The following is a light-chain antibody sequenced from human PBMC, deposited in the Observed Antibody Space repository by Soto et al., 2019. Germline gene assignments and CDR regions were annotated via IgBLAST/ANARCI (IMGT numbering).Light chain of an antibody. Sequence: AIQLTQSPSSLSASVGDRVTITCRAGQGISTLAWYQQKPGKAPNLLISAASTLETGVPSRFSGSGSGTDFALTISSPQPEDFATYYCQQIDSYPRTFGQGTKVEIK. J-gene: IGKJ1*01. V-gene: IGKV1-13*02. CDR3: QQIDSYPRT. CDR2: AAS. CDR1: QGIST.